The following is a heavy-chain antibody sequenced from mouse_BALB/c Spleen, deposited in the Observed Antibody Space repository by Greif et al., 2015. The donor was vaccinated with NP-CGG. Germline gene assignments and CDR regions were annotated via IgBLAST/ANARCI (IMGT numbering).Heavy chain of an antibody. D-gene: IGHD1-1*01. J-gene: IGHJ4*01. Sequence: LQQSGAELVKPGASVKMSCKASGYTFTSYNMHWVKQTPGQGLEWIGAIYPGNGDTSYNQKFKGKATLTADKSSSTAYMQLCSLTSEDSAVYYCARTHYYGSSFYAMDYWGQGTSVTVSS. CDR2: IYPGNGDT. CDR3: ARTHYYGSSFYAMDY. CDR1: GYTFTSYN. V-gene: IGHV1-12*01.